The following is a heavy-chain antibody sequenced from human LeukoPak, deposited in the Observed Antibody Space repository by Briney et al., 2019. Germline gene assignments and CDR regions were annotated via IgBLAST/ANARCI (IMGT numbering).Heavy chain of an antibody. Sequence: ASVKVSCKASGYTFTSYGISWVRQAPGQGLEWMGWISAYNGNTNYARKLQGRVTMTTDTSTITAYMELRSLRSDDTAVYYCARDWQQLVLSYWGQGTLVTVSS. CDR3: ARDWQQLVLSY. D-gene: IGHD6-13*01. J-gene: IGHJ4*02. CDR2: ISAYNGNT. V-gene: IGHV1-18*01. CDR1: GYTFTSYG.